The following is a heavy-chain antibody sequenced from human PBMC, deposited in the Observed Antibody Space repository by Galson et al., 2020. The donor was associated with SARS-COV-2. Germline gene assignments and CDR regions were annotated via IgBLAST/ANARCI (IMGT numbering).Heavy chain of an antibody. CDR1: GDSISRSSYY. D-gene: IGHD6-19*01. J-gene: IGHJ2*01. CDR3: AKSGWFAYWYFDL. V-gene: IGHV4-39*01. CDR2: MYYNGNT. Sequence: SETLSLTCNVSGDSISRSSYYWGWIRQPPGKGLEWIGSMYYNGNTYYNPSLKSRVTISGDTSKNQLSLRVSSVTAADTAIYYCAKSGWFAYWYFDLWGRGTLVTVSS.